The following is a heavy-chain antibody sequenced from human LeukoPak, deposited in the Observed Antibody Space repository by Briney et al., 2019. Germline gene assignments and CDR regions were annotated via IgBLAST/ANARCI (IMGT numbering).Heavy chain of an antibody. J-gene: IGHJ4*02. D-gene: IGHD3-16*01. Sequence: QSGGSLRLSCAASGFTFSSYEMNWVRQAPGKGLEWISYMSSSGNTLYYADSMKGRFTISRDNAKNSLFLQMNSLRAEDTAVYYCARGDFGDYWGQGTLVTVSS. V-gene: IGHV3-48*03. CDR3: ARGDFGDY. CDR2: MSSSGNTL. CDR1: GFTFSSYE.